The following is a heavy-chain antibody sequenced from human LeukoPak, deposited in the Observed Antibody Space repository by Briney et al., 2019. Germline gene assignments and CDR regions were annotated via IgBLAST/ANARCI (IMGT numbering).Heavy chain of an antibody. J-gene: IGHJ3*02. CDR2: INQDGSAK. CDR1: GFTFSSYW. CDR3: ARGDYYDSGTSFIDAFDI. V-gene: IGHV3-7*01. Sequence: QSGGSLRLSCAASGFTFSSYWMSWVRQAPGKGLEWVANINQDGSAKYYVGSVKGRFNISKDNAKKSLYLLMNSLRAEDTAVYYCARGDYYDSGTSFIDAFDIWGQGTKVTVSS. D-gene: IGHD3-10*01.